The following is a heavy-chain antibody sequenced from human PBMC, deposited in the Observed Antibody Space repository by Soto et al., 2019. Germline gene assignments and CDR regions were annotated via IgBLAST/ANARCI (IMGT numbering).Heavy chain of an antibody. CDR2: INPILSMS. D-gene: IGHD3-10*01. Sequence: QVQLVQSGAEVKRPGSSVKVSCKASGDTFAFYSINWVRQAPGLGLEWMGRINPILSMSNYAQRFRGRVTMTAAKSTTTASMVLISLRSADTAIYYSATSYVSAYPAFDYWGQGALVTVPS. CDR3: ATSYVSAYPAFDY. V-gene: IGHV1-69*02. J-gene: IGHJ4*02. CDR1: GDTFAFYS.